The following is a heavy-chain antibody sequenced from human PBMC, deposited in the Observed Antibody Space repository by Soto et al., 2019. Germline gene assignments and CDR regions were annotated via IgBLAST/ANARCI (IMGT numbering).Heavy chain of an antibody. CDR2: IIPIFGTA. J-gene: IGHJ6*02. CDR3: ARVSRSGYIYYYYGMDV. V-gene: IGHV1-69*13. D-gene: IGHD3-22*01. CDR1: GGTFSSYA. Sequence: SVKVSCKASGGTFSSYAISWVRQAPGQGLEWMGGIIPIFGTANYAQKFQGRVTITADESTSTAYMELSSLRSEDTAVYYCARVSRSGYIYYYYGMDVWGQGTTVTVSS.